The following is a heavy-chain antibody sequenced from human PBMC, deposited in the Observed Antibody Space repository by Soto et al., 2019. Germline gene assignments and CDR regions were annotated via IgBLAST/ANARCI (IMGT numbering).Heavy chain of an antibody. CDR3: ATPAYDY. D-gene: IGHD3-16*01. V-gene: IGHV3-23*01. CDR2: ISGSGVRT. J-gene: IGHJ4*02. Sequence: GGSLRLSXAASGFIFSTSGSAFSRYAMTWVRQTPGKALEWVSSISGSGVRTYYSDSVRGRFTISRDNSKDRLYLEMNSVRAEDTAVYYCATPAYDYWGQGTLVTVSS. CDR1: GFIFSTSGSAFSRYA.